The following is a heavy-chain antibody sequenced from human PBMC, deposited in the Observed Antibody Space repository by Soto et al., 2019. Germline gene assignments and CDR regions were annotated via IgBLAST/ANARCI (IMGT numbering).Heavy chain of an antibody. D-gene: IGHD6-6*01. J-gene: IGHJ4*02. CDR3: ARETIKSSSGAAC. CDR2: MNPKSGNP. Sequence: QVQLVQSAAEVKKTGASVKVSCKASGYTFINYDINWVRQAPGRGLEWMGWMNPKSGNPGYAQKCQKKVTMTRDTSINTAYMELSSLTSDDTALHYCARETIKSSSGAACWCPGTLVTVSS. CDR1: GYTFINYD. V-gene: IGHV1-8*01.